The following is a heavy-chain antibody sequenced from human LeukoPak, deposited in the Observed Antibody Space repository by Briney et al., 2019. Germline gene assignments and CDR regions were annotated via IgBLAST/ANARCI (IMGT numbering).Heavy chain of an antibody. Sequence: SETLSLTCTVSGGSISNYYWSWIRQSPGKGLEWIGYIYYSGTTNSNPSLKSRVTISVDTSKNQFSLQLRSVTAADTAVYYCTREDPQTTVPEGMDVWGQGTTVIVSS. CDR2: IYYSGTT. CDR1: GGSISNYY. V-gene: IGHV4-59*01. D-gene: IGHD4-17*01. J-gene: IGHJ6*02. CDR3: TREDPQTTVPEGMDV.